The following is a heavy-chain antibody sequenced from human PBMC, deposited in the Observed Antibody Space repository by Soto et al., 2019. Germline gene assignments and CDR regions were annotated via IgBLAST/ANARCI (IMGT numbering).Heavy chain of an antibody. CDR3: ARRVMVRGVNYYFDY. D-gene: IGHD3-10*01. CDR2: IKQDGSEK. J-gene: IGHJ4*02. V-gene: IGHV3-7*02. CDR1: GFTFSSYW. Sequence: GGSLRLYCAASGFTFSSYWMSWVRQAPGKGLEWVANIKQDGSEKYYVDSVKGRFTISRDNAKNSLYLQMNSLRAEDTAVYYCARRVMVRGVNYYFDYWGQGTLVTAPQ.